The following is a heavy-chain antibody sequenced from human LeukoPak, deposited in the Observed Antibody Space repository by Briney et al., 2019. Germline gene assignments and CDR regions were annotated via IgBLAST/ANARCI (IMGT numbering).Heavy chain of an antibody. CDR2: IYSSGST. CDR1: GGSISTDY. Sequence: SETLSLTCTVSGGSISTDYWSWIRHSPGKGLEWIGYIYSSGSTNYNPSLKRRVTMSVDTSKNQYSLKLNSVTAADTAVYYCARLAGSSSSDYWGQGTLVTVAS. J-gene: IGHJ4*02. CDR3: ARLAGSSSSDY. D-gene: IGHD6-6*01. V-gene: IGHV4-4*09.